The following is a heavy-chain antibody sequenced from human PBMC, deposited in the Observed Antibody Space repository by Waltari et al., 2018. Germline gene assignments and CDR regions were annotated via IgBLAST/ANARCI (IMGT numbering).Heavy chain of an antibody. Sequence: QVQLQESGPGLVKPSETLSLTCTVSGYSIRSGYYWGWIRQPPGKGLEWIGSIYHSGSTYYNPSLKSRVTISVDTSKNQFSLKLSSVTAADTAVYYCVHSRVWLGFDYWGQGTLVTVSS. D-gene: IGHD3-16*01. CDR1: GYSIRSGYY. V-gene: IGHV4-38-2*02. CDR3: VHSRVWLGFDY. J-gene: IGHJ4*02. CDR2: IYHSGST.